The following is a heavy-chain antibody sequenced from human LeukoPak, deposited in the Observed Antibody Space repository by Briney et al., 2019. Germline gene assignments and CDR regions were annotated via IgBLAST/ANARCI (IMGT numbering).Heavy chain of an antibody. Sequence: GRSLRLSCAASGFTFNIYPMHWVRQAPGKGLEWVAVISPDGSSENYADSVRGRFTISRDNAKKTLYLQLNSLRPEDTAVYYCARCIVVIPVVRGGGYYGMDVWGQGTTVTVSS. D-gene: IGHD2-2*01. CDR2: ISPDGSSE. J-gene: IGHJ6*02. CDR1: GFTFNIYP. V-gene: IGHV3-30*04. CDR3: ARCIVVIPVVRGGGYYGMDV.